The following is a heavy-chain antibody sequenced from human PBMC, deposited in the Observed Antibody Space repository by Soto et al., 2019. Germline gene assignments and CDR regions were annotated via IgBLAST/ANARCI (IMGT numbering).Heavy chain of an antibody. CDR1: GFSLSTSGVG. J-gene: IGHJ2*01. V-gene: IGHV2-5*02. CDR2: IYWDDDK. D-gene: IGHD3-22*01. CDR3: ARLYYYDSSGYYGYWYFDL. Sequence: QITLKESGPTLVKPTQTLTLTCTFSGFSLSTSGVGVGWIRQPPGKALEWLALIYWDDDKRYSPSLKSRLTITKDTSNNQVVLTMTDMDPVDTATYYCARLYYYDSSGYYGYWYFDLWGRGTLVTVSS.